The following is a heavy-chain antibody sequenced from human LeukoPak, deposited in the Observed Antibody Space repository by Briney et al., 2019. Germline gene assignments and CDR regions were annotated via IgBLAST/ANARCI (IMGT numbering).Heavy chain of an antibody. D-gene: IGHD3-16*02. CDR1: GYSISSGYY. CDR2: IYYSGST. V-gene: IGHV4-38-2*02. J-gene: IGHJ4*02. CDR3: EGSYRSLFDY. Sequence: SETLSLTCTVSGYSISSGYYWGWIRQPPGKGLEWIGSIYYSGSTYYNPSLKSRVTISVDTSKNQFSLKLSSVTAADTAVYYCEGSYRSLFDYWGQGTLVTVSS.